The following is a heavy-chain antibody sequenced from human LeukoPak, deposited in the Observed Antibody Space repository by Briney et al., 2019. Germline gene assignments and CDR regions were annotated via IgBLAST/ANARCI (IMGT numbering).Heavy chain of an antibody. J-gene: IGHJ4*02. D-gene: IGHD3-10*01. CDR2: IYSGGST. CDR3: ARESDRGRYFDY. CDR1: GFTFSSNY. Sequence: GGSLRLSCAASGFTFSSNYMSWVRQAPGKGLGWVSVIYSGGSTYYAGSVKGRFTISRDNSKNTLYLQMSSLRAEDTAVYYCARESDRGRYFDYWGQGTLVTVSS. V-gene: IGHV3-66*01.